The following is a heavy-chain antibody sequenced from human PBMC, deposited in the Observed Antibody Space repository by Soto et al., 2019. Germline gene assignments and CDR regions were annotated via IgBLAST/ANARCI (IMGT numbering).Heavy chain of an antibody. V-gene: IGHV3-33*01. Sequence: GGSLRLSCAASGFAFSTYGIHWVRQAPGKGLEWVAVIWYDGSNKYYADSVKGRFTISRDNSKNTLYLQMNSLKADETAVYYCARASGPFDYWGQGTQVTVS. J-gene: IGHJ4*02. CDR3: ARASGPFDY. CDR2: IWYDGSNK. D-gene: IGHD5-12*01. CDR1: GFAFSTYG.